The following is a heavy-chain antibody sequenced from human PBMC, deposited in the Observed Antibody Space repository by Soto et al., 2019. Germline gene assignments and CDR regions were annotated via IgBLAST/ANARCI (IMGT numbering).Heavy chain of an antibody. CDR2: IYCDDEK. Sequence: QITLKESGPTLVKPTQTLTLTCTFSGFSLSTSGVGVGWIRQPPGKALEWLSLIYCDDEKRYSPALKSRLTIPKDPSKNLVVLTMTNMDAVATATYYCAHSLYDYVWGSNWFDPWGQGTLVTVSS. CDR3: AHSLYDYVWGSNWFDP. J-gene: IGHJ5*02. CDR1: GFSLSTSGVG. V-gene: IGHV2-5*02. D-gene: IGHD3-16*01.